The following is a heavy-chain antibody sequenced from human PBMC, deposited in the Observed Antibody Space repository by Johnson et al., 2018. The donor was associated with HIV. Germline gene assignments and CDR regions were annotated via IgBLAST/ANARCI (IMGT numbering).Heavy chain of an antibody. CDR3: ARDWAAVGRVGGMDAFDI. Sequence: VQLVESGGGVVQPGGSLRLSCAASGFTFSSYGMHWVRQAPGKGLEWVAFIRYDGSNTYYADSVKGRFTISRDNAKNSLYLQMNSLRAEDTALYYCARDWAAVGRVGGMDAFDIWGQGTMVTVSS. CDR1: GFTFSSYG. D-gene: IGHD6-13*01. V-gene: IGHV3-30*02. J-gene: IGHJ3*02. CDR2: IRYDGSNT.